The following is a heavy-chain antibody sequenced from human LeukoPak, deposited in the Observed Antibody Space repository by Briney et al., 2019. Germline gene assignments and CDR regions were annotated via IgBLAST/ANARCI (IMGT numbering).Heavy chain of an antibody. CDR1: GFTFSSAW. CDR2: INHNGNVN. V-gene: IGHV3-7*03. Sequence: GGSLRLSCAASGFTFSSAWMNWARQAPGKGLEWVASINHNGNVNYYVDSVKGRFTISRDNAKNSLYLQMSNLRAEDTAVYFCARGGGLDVWGQGATVTVSS. CDR3: ARGGGLDV. J-gene: IGHJ6*02. D-gene: IGHD3-16*01.